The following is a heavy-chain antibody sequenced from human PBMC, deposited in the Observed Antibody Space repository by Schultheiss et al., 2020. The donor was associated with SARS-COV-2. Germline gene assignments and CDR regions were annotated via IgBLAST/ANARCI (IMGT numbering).Heavy chain of an antibody. D-gene: IGHD3-10*01. V-gene: IGHV4-34*01. CDR2: INHTGST. CDR1: GGSFSGYY. Sequence: SETLSLTCAVYGGSFSGYYRSWIRQPPGKGLEWIGEINHTGSTNYNPSLKSRVTISVDTSKNQFSLKLSSMTAADTAVYYCARLVVSGFGEFGWGMDVWGQGTTVPVSS. CDR3: ARLVVSGFGEFGWGMDV. J-gene: IGHJ6*02.